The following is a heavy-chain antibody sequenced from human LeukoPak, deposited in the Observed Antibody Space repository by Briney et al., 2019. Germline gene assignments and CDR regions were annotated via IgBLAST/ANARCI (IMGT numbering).Heavy chain of an antibody. D-gene: IGHD5-18*01. CDR3: VRVGYSYGYGDWNHFDY. J-gene: IGHJ4*02. CDR1: GFTVSSSY. V-gene: IGHV3-66*02. CDR2: IYSGGST. Sequence: GGSLRLYCAASGFTVSSSYMSWVRQAPGKGLEWVSIIYSGGSTYCADSVKGRFTISRDNSKNTLYLQMNSLRAEDTAVYFCVRVGYSYGYGDWNHFDYWGLGTLVTVSS.